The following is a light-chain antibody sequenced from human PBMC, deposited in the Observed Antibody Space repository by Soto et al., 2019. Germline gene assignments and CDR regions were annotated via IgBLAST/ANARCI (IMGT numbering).Light chain of an antibody. V-gene: IGLV2-23*01. Sequence: QSVLTQPASVSGSPGQSITISCTVTSSDVASYNLVSWYQQHSGKAPKLMIYEGSKRPSGVTNRVAGSKSGNKASLTISGLQAEDEDDYYCCSYAGSRVFGGGTKLPVL. CDR2: EGS. CDR1: SSDVASYNL. CDR3: CSYAGSRV. J-gene: IGLJ3*02.